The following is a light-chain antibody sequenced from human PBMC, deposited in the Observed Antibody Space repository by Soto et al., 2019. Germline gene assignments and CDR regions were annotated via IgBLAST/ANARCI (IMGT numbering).Light chain of an antibody. CDR2: GAS. V-gene: IGKV3-15*01. CDR1: QSISSE. Sequence: EIVMTQSPATLSVSPGERATLSCRAIQSISSELAWYQQKPGQPPRLLIYGASTSATGVPARFTGSGSGSEFTLTISGLQSEDFTIYYCQQGHNWPLTFGQGTRLEI. J-gene: IGKJ2*01. CDR3: QQGHNWPLT.